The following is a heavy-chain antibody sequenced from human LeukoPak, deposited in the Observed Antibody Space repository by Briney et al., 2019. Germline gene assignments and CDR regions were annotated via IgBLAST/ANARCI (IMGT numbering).Heavy chain of an antibody. CDR1: GGSISNYY. CDR2: IYYTGTT. CDR3: ARESSGHLNAFDM. D-gene: IGHD6-19*01. Sequence: PSETLSLTCTVSGGSISNYYWSWIRQPPGKGLERIGYIYYTGTTNYNPSLKSRVTISLDTSKNQFSLKLTSVSAADTAVYYCARESSGHLNAFDMWGQGTMVTVSS. J-gene: IGHJ3*02. V-gene: IGHV4-59*01.